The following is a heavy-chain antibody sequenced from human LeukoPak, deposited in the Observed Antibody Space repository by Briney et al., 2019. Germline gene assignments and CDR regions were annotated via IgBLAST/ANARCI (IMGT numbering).Heavy chain of an antibody. J-gene: IGHJ4*02. CDR2: IHYSGST. CDR3: ARSPLFSGSFVRVFLDY. D-gene: IGHD2/OR15-2a*01. V-gene: IGHV4-39*07. Sequence: PSETLSLTFTVSSDSISNSNYYWGWIRHPPVKGLEWSGSIHYSGSTYYNPSLKSRVTISVDTSKNQFSLRLSSVTAADTAVYYCARSPLFSGSFVRVFLDYWGQGILVTVSS. CDR1: SDSISNSNYY.